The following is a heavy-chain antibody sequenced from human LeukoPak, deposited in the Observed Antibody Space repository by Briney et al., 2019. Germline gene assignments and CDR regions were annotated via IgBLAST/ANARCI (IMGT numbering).Heavy chain of an antibody. CDR1: GGSFSGYY. Sequence: PSETLSLTRAVYGGSFSGYYWSWIRQPPGKGLEWIGEINHSGSTNYNPSLKSRVTISVDTSKNQFSLKLSSVTAADTAVYYCARSGYYDFWSGRSYYYYMDVWGKGTTVTVSS. V-gene: IGHV4-34*01. CDR2: INHSGST. CDR3: ARSGYYDFWSGRSYYYYMDV. D-gene: IGHD3-3*01. J-gene: IGHJ6*03.